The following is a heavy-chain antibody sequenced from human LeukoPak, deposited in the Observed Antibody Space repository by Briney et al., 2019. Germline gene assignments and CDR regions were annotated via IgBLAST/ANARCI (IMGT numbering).Heavy chain of an antibody. CDR3: ARAFNDAFDI. Sequence: PGGSLRLSCAASGFTFRDYYLGWLRQAPGKGLEWILYITNSGTTTYIADSVKGRFAISRDNAKSSLYLQMNSLRAEDTAVYYCARAFNDAFDIWGQGTVVTVCS. CDR1: GFTFRDYY. V-gene: IGHV3-11*04. J-gene: IGHJ3*02. CDR2: ITNSGTTT.